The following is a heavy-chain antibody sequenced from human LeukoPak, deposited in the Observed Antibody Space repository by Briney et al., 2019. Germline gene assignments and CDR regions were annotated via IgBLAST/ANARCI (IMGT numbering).Heavy chain of an antibody. V-gene: IGHV4-4*07. CDR1: GGSLSSYY. D-gene: IGHD6-13*01. CDR3: ARVLSSWQFDY. J-gene: IGHJ4*02. Sequence: SETLSLTCTVSGGSLSSYYWSWIRQPAGKGLEWIGRIYTSGSTNYNPSLKSRVTISVDKSKNQFSLKLSSVTAADTAVYYCARVLSSWQFDYWGQGTLVTVSS. CDR2: IYTSGST.